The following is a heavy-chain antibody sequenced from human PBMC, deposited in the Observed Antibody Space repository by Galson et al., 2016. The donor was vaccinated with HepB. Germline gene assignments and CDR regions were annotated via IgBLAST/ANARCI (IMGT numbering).Heavy chain of an antibody. CDR2: VYYSGST. Sequence: SETLSLTCTVSGASISGDTFSWAWIRQPPGKGLIWIGTVYYSGSTYYNPSLMSRVAISVDKSKNQFSLNVNSVTAADTAFYYCARGLLGYGDPRFDLWGQGTLVRVSS. V-gene: IGHV4-39*07. D-gene: IGHD4-17*01. CDR1: GASISGDTFS. J-gene: IGHJ4*02. CDR3: ARGLLGYGDPRFDL.